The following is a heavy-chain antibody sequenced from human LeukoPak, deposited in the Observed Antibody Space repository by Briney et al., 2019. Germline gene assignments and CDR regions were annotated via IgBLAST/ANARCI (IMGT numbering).Heavy chain of an antibody. CDR3: ARPGIFGVVTAFDI. CDR2: IKQDGSEK. Sequence: GGSLRLSCAASGFTFSSYWMSCVRQAPGKGREGVANIKQDGSEKYYVDSVKGRFTISRDNAKNSLYLQMKSLRAEDTAVYYCARPGIFGVVTAFDIWGQGTMVTVSS. J-gene: IGHJ3*02. V-gene: IGHV3-7*01. D-gene: IGHD3-3*01. CDR1: GFTFSSYW.